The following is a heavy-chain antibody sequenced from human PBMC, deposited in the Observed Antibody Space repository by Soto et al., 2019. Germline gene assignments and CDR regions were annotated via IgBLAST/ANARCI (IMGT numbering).Heavy chain of an antibody. V-gene: IGHV2-70*01. D-gene: IGHD5-18*01. CDR1: GFSLSTSGMC. CDR2: IDWDDDK. CDR3: ALFSFLMIQRQNKPFDS. J-gene: IGHJ5*01. Sequence: SGPTLVNPTQTLTLTCTFSGFSLSTSGMCVSWIRQPPGKALEWLALIDWDDDKYYSTSLKTRLTISKDTSKNQVVLTMTNMDPVDVAPYYCALFSFLMIQRQNKPFDSRGQGTLVTGSS.